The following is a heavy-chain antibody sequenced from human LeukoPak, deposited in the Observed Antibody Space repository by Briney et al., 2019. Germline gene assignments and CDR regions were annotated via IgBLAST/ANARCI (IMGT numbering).Heavy chain of an antibody. CDR1: GDSISSNNYY. J-gene: IGHJ4*02. V-gene: IGHV4-39*01. CDR2: IDYSGRT. Sequence: PSGTLFLTCSVSGDSISSNNYYWGWIRQPPGKGLEWIGSIDYSGRTFYNPSLKSRVAISADTSKNQFSLKLSSVTAADTAVYFCARRSRRMVDDYDSSGYLFDFDYWGQGTLVTVSS. CDR3: ARRSRRMVDDYDSSGYLFDFDY. D-gene: IGHD3-22*01.